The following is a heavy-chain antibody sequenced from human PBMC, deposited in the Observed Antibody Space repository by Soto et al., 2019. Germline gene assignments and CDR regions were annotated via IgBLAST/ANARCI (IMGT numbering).Heavy chain of an antibody. D-gene: IGHD2-2*01. V-gene: IGHV3-23*01. CDR1: GFTFSSYA. Sequence: PGGSLRLSCAASGFTFSSYAMSWVRQAPGKGLEWVSAISGSGGSIYYADSVKGRFTISRDNAKNTLYLQMNSLRAEDTAVYYCAMGDCSSTSCYCDYWGQGTLVTVSS. CDR2: ISGSGGSI. CDR3: AMGDCSSTSCYCDY. J-gene: IGHJ4*02.